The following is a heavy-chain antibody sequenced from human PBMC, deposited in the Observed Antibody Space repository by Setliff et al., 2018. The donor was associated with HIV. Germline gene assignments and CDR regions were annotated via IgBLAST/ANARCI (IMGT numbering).Heavy chain of an antibody. Sequence: PSETLSLTCTVSGGSISSGGYYWSWIRQPPGKGLEWIGYIYYSGSTNYNPSLKSRVTISVDTSKNQFSLKLSSVTAADTAVYYCARHKSQPYYFDYWGQGTLVTVSS. CDR1: GGSISSGGYY. V-gene: IGHV4-61*08. CDR2: IYYSGST. J-gene: IGHJ4*02. CDR3: ARHKSQPYYFDY.